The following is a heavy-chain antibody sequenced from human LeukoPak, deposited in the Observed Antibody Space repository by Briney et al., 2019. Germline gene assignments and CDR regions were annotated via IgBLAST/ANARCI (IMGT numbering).Heavy chain of an antibody. CDR2: IKSKTDGETT. D-gene: IGHD5-12*01. Sequence: KPGGSLRLSCAASGFTFSSYSMNWVRQAPGRGLECVGRIKSKTDGETTDYAAPVKGRFTISRDDSKNMLYLQMNSLKSEDTAVYYCTADLPPPRGYDYPFDYWGQGSLVTVSS. J-gene: IGHJ4*02. CDR3: TADLPPPRGYDYPFDY. CDR1: GFTFSSYS. V-gene: IGHV3-15*01.